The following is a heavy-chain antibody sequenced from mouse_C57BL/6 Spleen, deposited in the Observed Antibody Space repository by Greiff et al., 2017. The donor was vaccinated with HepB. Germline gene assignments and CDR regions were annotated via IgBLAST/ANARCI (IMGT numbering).Heavy chain of an antibody. CDR2: ISYDGSN. Sequence: EVKLMESGPGLVKPSQSLSLTCSVTGYSITSGYYWNWIRQFPGNKLEWMGYISYDGSNNYNPSLKNRISITRDTSKNQFFLKLNSVTTEDTATYYCASVHYYGSLDYWGQGTTLTVSS. D-gene: IGHD1-1*01. V-gene: IGHV3-6*01. J-gene: IGHJ2*01. CDR3: ASVHYYGSLDY. CDR1: GYSITSGYY.